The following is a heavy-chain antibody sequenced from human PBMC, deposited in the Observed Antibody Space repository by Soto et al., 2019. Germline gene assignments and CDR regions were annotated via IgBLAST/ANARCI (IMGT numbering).Heavy chain of an antibody. CDR1: GGSIISGDFS. CDR3: ARADDFSDRFDY. D-gene: IGHD4-17*01. J-gene: IGHJ4*02. Sequence: PSETLSLTCTVSGGSIISGDFSWMWIRRPPGKGLELIGNIYYSGSTYYNPSLRSRAIMSVDTSQNQFSLKLSSLTAADTAVYFCARADDFSDRFDYWGQGALVTVSS. CDR2: IYYSGST. V-gene: IGHV4-30-4*01.